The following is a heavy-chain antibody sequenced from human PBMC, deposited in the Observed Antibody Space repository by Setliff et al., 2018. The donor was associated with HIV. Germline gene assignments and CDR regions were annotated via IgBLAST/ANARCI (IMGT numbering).Heavy chain of an antibody. Sequence: ASVKVSCKASGYTFTSYYMHWVRQAPGQGLEWMGIINPSGGSTRYAQKFQGRVTMTRDSSTSTVYMEPSSLRSEDTAVYYCASHPAWESGIWGQGTMVTVSS. CDR1: GYTFTSYY. J-gene: IGHJ3*02. CDR2: INPSGGST. CDR3: ASHPAWESGI. D-gene: IGHD1-26*01. V-gene: IGHV1-46*01.